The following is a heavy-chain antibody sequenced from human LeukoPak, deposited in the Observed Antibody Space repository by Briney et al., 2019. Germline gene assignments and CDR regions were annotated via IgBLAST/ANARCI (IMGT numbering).Heavy chain of an antibody. Sequence: GGSLRLSCVASGFTFSSYGMSWVRQAPGKGLEWVSAISGSGGSTYYAGSVKGRFTISRDNSKNTLYLQMNSLRAEDTAVYYCAELGITMIGGVWGKGTTVTISS. CDR3: AELGITMIGGV. V-gene: IGHV3-23*01. J-gene: IGHJ6*04. CDR1: GFTFSSYG. D-gene: IGHD3-10*02. CDR2: ISGSGGST.